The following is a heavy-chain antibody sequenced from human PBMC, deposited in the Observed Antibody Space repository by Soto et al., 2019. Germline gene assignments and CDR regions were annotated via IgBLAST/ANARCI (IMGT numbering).Heavy chain of an antibody. J-gene: IGHJ3*02. Sequence: SETLSLTCTVSGGSISSYYWSWIRQPPGKGLEWIGYIYYSGSTNYNPSLKSRVTISVDTSKNQFSLKLSSVTAADTAVYYCASLFGSGSPYAFAIWGQGTMVTVSS. CDR3: ASLFGSGSPYAFAI. CDR1: GGSISSYY. CDR2: IYYSGST. D-gene: IGHD3-10*01. V-gene: IGHV4-59*08.